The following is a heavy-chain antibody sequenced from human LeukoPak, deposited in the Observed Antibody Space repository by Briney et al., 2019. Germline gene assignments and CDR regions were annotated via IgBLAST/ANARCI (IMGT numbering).Heavy chain of an antibody. CDR1: GGSISSSNW. Sequence: SETLSLTCAVSGGSISSSNWWSWVRQPPGKGLEWIGEIYHSGGTNYNPSLKSRVTISVDKSKNQFSLKLSSVTAADTAVYYCASNSGYQSGSGYWGQGTLVTVSS. V-gene: IGHV4-4*02. CDR2: IYHSGGT. J-gene: IGHJ4*02. CDR3: ASNSGYQSGSGY. D-gene: IGHD3-22*01.